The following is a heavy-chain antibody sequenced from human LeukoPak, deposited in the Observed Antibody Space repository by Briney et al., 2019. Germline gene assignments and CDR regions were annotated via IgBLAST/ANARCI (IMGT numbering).Heavy chain of an antibody. Sequence: GGSLRLSCTASGFTFSSYAMSWVRQAPGKGLEWVSPISGSGGSTYYADSVKGRFTVSRDNSKNTLYLQMNSLRAEDTAVYYCTKAHMVRGVTLKFVYSGQGTLVTVSS. D-gene: IGHD3-10*01. CDR3: TKAHMVRGVTLKFVY. CDR1: GFTFSSYA. CDR2: ISGSGGST. V-gene: IGHV3-23*01. J-gene: IGHJ4*02.